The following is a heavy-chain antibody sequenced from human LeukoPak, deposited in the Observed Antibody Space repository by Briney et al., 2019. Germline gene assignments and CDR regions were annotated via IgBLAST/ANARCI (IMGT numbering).Heavy chain of an antibody. V-gene: IGHV3-23*01. D-gene: IGHD2-15*01. CDR2: ISGSGGST. CDR3: AILPKSAFDI. CDR1: GFTFSSYA. J-gene: IGHJ3*02. Sequence: PGGSLRLSCAASGFTFSSYAMSWARPAPGKGLEWVSAISGSGGSTYYADSVKGRFTISRDNSKNTLYLEMNSLRAEDTAVYYCAILPKSAFDIWGQGTMVTVSS.